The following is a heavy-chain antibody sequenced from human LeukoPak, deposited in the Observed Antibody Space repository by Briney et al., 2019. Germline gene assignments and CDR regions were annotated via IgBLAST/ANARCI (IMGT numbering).Heavy chain of an antibody. Sequence: PSETLSLTCTVSGDSISSYYWSWVRQAPGKGLEWVGRIKSKNDGGTTDYAAPVKGRFTISRDDSKNTLYLQMNSLKTEDTAVYYCTTDLTSAIFYYWGRGTLVTVSS. CDR1: GDSISSYY. V-gene: IGHV3-15*01. CDR2: IKSKNDGGTT. CDR3: TTDLTSAIFYY. J-gene: IGHJ4*02.